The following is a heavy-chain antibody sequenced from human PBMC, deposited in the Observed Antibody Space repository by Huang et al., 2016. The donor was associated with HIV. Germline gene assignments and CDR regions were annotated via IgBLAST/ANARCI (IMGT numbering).Heavy chain of an antibody. D-gene: IGHD4-17*01. CDR1: GYTFPNYD. CDR2: MNPNTGNT. CDR3: ARSAYGDLDY. V-gene: IGHV1-8*02. Sequence: QVHLVQSGAEVKTPGASVKVSCKASGYTFPNYDINWVRQAPGRGLEGMGWMNPNTGNTGFAQSFQGRVTMTRKTSITTAYMELTSLTSEDTAVYYCARSAYGDLDYWGLGTLVIVSS. J-gene: IGHJ4*02.